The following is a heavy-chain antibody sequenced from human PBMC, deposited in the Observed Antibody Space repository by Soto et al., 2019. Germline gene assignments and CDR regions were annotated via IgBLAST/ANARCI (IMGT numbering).Heavy chain of an antibody. CDR1: GFTFRSYA. CDR2: ISYDGSNK. D-gene: IGHD6-13*01. J-gene: IGHJ6*02. CDR3: ARDIALQHYYYYGMDV. Sequence: ESGGGVVQPGRSLRLSCAASGFTFRSYAMHWVRQAPGKGLEWVAVISYDGSNKYYADSVKGRFTISRDNSKNTLYLQMNSLRAEDTAVYYCARDIALQHYYYYGMDVWGQGTTVTVSS. V-gene: IGHV3-30-3*01.